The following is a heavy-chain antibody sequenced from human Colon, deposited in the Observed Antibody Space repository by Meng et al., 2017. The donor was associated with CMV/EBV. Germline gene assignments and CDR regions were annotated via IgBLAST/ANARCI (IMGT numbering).Heavy chain of an antibody. D-gene: IGHD6-6*01. CDR1: GFTFSSYS. Sequence: GGSLRLSCAASGFTFSSYSMSWVRQAPGKGLEWVSVISDRGDITYYADSVKGQFTITRDNSKNSLYLQMNSLRAEDTAVYYCARDQGYSSSLASSLYYYYYGMDVWGQGTTVTVSS. V-gene: IGHV3-23*01. J-gene: IGHJ6*02. CDR2: ISDRGDIT. CDR3: ARDQGYSSSLASSLYYYYYGMDV.